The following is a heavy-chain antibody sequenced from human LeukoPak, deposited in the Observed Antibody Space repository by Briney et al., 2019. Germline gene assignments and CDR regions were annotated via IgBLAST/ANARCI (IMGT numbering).Heavy chain of an antibody. CDR2: IYSGGDT. Sequence: GGSLRLSCVASGFTVSSNYMTWVRQAPGKGLEWVSIIYSGGDTYYADSVKGRFTISRDNSKNTLYLQMGSLRVEDMAVYYCARRYCSSTSCSPFDYWGQGTLVTVSS. V-gene: IGHV3-53*05. CDR1: GFTVSSNY. CDR3: ARRYCSSTSCSPFDY. J-gene: IGHJ4*02. D-gene: IGHD2-2*01.